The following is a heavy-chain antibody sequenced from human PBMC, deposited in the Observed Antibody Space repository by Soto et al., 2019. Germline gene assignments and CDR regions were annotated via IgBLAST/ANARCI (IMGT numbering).Heavy chain of an antibody. CDR1: GGTFSSYS. J-gene: IGHJ4*02. CDR2: IIPIFGTA. Sequence: QVQLVQSGAEVKKPGSSVKVSCKASGGTFSSYSINWVRQAPGQGLEWMGEIIPIFGTANYAQKFQGRVTPTPDESTSTASLELSSLRSEDTAVYYCARDGGRHSGGIDYWDQGTLVTVSS. CDR3: ARDGGRHSGGIDY. V-gene: IGHV1-69*01. D-gene: IGHD1-26*01.